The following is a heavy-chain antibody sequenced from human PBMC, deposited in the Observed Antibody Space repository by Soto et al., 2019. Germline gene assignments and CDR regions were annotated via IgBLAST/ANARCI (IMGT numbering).Heavy chain of an antibody. CDR2: INPGNGNT. V-gene: IGHV1-3*01. J-gene: IGHJ4*02. CDR1: GYTFMTYA. CDR3: GRVRMLWYGELSH. Sequence: QVQLVQSGAEVKKPGASVKISCKTSGYTFMTYALHWVRQAPGQRPEWMGWINPGNGNTEYSQKLQGRVTITRDTSARTVFMEVANMTSEDTAVYYCGRVRMLWYGELSHWGQGTQVIVSA. D-gene: IGHD3-10*01.